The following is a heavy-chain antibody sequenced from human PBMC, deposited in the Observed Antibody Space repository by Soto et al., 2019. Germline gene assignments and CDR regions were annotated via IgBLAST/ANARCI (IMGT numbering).Heavy chain of an antibody. D-gene: IGHD2-2*01. V-gene: IGHV1-69*04. CDR3: ARERFCSSTACYRDAFDV. CDR1: GGPARSYT. CDR2: IIPLLGVP. J-gene: IGHJ3*01. Sequence: QVQLVQSGAEVRKPGSSVRVSCKASGGPARSYTLTWVRHAPGQGLEWMGRIIPLLGVPDYAQKFQGRLTIVADKSTNTAYMDLSSLTSDDTALYYCARERFCSSTACYRDAFDVWGQGTQVTVSS.